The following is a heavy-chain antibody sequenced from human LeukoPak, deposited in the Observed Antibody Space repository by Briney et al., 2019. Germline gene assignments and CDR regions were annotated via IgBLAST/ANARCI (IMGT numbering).Heavy chain of an antibody. D-gene: IGHD5-18*01. Sequence: GASVKVSCKVSGYTLTELSMHWVRQAPGKGLEWMGGFDPDDGETIYAKKFQGRVTMTEDTSTDTAYMELSSLRSEDTAVYYCATVSTRDSYVDYFDYWGQGTLVTVSS. CDR1: GYTLTELS. V-gene: IGHV1-24*01. CDR3: ATVSTRDSYVDYFDY. J-gene: IGHJ4*02. CDR2: FDPDDGET.